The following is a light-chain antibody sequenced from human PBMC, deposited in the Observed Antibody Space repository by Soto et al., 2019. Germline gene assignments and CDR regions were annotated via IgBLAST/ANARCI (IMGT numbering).Light chain of an antibody. V-gene: IGKV3-20*01. CDR1: QSVTSTY. CDR2: GGS. CDR3: QQFDSSRIYS. J-gene: IGKJ2*03. Sequence: EILLTQSPGTLSLSPGETATLSCRASQSVTSTYLAWYQQRPGQSPRLIIYGGSTRATAFPDRFSGGGSGTYFTLTISRLEPEDSAVYDCHCQQFDSSRIYSFGQGTKLEI.